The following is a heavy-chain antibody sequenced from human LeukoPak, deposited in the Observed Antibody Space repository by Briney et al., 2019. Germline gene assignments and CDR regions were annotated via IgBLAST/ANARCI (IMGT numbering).Heavy chain of an antibody. Sequence: SETLSLTCTVAGGSISCYYWSWIRQPPGKGLGGIGYIYYSGSTNYNPSLKSRVSISVDTSKNQFSLKLRSVTAANTAVYYYARVGISYDLDYWGQGTLVTVSS. D-gene: IGHD3-3*01. J-gene: IGHJ4*02. CDR3: ARVGISYDLDY. CDR1: GGSISCYY. CDR2: IYYSGST. V-gene: IGHV4-59*01.